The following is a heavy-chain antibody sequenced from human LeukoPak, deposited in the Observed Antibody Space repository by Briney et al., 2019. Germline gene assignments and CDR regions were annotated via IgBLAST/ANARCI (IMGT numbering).Heavy chain of an antibody. D-gene: IGHD6-13*01. Sequence: SETLSLTCTVSGGSISSYYWSWIRQPPGKGLEWIGYIYYSGSTNYNPSLKSRVAISVDTSKNQFSLKVSSVTAADTAVYYCARVMGAAAGHVDYWGQGTLVTVSS. CDR1: GGSISSYY. CDR2: IYYSGST. V-gene: IGHV4-59*01. CDR3: ARVMGAAAGHVDY. J-gene: IGHJ4*02.